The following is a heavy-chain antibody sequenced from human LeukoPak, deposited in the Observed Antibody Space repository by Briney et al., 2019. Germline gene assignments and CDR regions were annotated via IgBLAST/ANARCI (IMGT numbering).Heavy chain of an antibody. V-gene: IGHV4-59*12. Sequence: SETLSLTCTVSGGSISGNAWSWIRQTPEKGLEWIGYIYKSGSTKYNPSLRGRVTISPDTSKNQFSLKLSSVTAADTAVYYCARSRGLVRNAFDIWGQGTMVTVSS. CDR1: GGSISGNA. J-gene: IGHJ3*02. D-gene: IGHD3-10*01. CDR2: IYKSGST. CDR3: ARSRGLVRNAFDI.